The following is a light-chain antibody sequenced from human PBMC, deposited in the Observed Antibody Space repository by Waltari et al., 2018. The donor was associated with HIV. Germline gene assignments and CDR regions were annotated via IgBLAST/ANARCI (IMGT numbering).Light chain of an antibody. CDR3: MQALQTRLT. J-gene: IGKJ4*01. Sequence: DIVMTQSPLSLPVTPGEPASISCRSSQSLLHSNGYNYLDWYLQKPGQSPQLLIYLGSNRASWVPDRFSGSGSGTDFTLKFSRVEAEDVGIYYCMQALQTRLTFGGGTKVEIK. CDR1: QSLLHSNGYNY. CDR2: LGS. V-gene: IGKV2-28*01.